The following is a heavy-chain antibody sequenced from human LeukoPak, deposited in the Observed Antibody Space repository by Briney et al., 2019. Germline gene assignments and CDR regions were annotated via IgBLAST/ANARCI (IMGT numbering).Heavy chain of an antibody. Sequence: GGSLRLSCAASGFIFSNYEMNWVRQAPGRGLEWLSYISGSGRTKYYADFVKGRFTISRDNAKRSLYLQMNSLRAGDTAVYFCASYIVGPTLDYWGQGTLVTVSS. J-gene: IGHJ4*02. CDR2: ISGSGRTK. CDR1: GFIFSNYE. CDR3: ASYIVGPTLDY. V-gene: IGHV3-48*03. D-gene: IGHD1-26*01.